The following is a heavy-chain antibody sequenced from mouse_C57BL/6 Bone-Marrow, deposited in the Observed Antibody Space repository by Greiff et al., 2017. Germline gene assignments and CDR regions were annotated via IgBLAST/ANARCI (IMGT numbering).Heavy chain of an antibody. V-gene: IGHV1-64*01. D-gene: IGHD4-1*01. CDR1: GYTFTSYW. CDR2: IHPNSGST. CDR3: ASETDYYAMDY. Sequence: QVQLQQSGAELVKPGASVKLSCKASGYTFTSYWMHWVKQRPGQGLEWIGMIHPNSGSTNYNEKFKSKATLTVDKSSSTAYMQLSSLTSEDSAVYCCASETDYYAMDYWGQGTSVTVSS. J-gene: IGHJ4*01.